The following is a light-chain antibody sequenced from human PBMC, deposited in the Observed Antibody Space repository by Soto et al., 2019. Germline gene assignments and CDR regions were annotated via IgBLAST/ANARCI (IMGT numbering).Light chain of an antibody. CDR1: QSVSND. CDR3: QQYGYWPRT. CDR2: GAS. J-gene: IGKJ1*01. Sequence: EMVLTQSPGTLSLSPGDRATLSCRASQSVSNDYVAWVQQKPGQTPRLLIYGASTRATGIPARFSGSGSGTDFTLTISGLQSEDSAVYYCQQYGYWPRTFGQGTKVDIK. V-gene: IGKV3-15*01.